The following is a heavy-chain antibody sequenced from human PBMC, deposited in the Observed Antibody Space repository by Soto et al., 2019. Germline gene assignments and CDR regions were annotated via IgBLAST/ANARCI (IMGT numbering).Heavy chain of an antibody. CDR2: ISGSGGST. CDR1: GFTFSSYA. V-gene: IGHV3-23*01. CDR3: AKDIVVVVAAKGAPFDY. D-gene: IGHD2-15*01. J-gene: IGHJ4*02. Sequence: GSLRLSCAASGFTFSSYAMSWVRQAPGKGLEWVSAISGSGGSTYYADSVKGRFTISRDNSKNTLYLQMNSLRAEDTAVYYCAKDIVVVVAAKGAPFDYWGQGTLVTVSS.